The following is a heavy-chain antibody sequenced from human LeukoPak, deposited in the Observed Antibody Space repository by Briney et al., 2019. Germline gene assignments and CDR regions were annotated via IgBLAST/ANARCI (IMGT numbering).Heavy chain of an antibody. Sequence: GGSLRPSCAASGFTFDDYGMSWVRQAPGKGLEWVSGINWNGGSTGYADSVKGRFTISRDNAKNSLYLQMNSLRAEDTALYYCARAMSIRSSWYYYYYYMDVWGKGTTVTVSS. CDR2: INWNGGST. CDR3: ARAMSIRSSWYYYYYYMDV. J-gene: IGHJ6*03. V-gene: IGHV3-20*04. CDR1: GFTFDDYG. D-gene: IGHD6-13*01.